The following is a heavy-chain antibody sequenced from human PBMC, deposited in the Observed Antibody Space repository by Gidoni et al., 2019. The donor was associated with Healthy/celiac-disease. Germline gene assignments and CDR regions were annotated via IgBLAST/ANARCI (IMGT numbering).Heavy chain of an antibody. Sequence: QVQLVESGGCVVQPGRSLRLSCAASGFTFSSYAMHGVRQAPGKGLEWVAVISYDGSNKYYADSVKGRVTISRDNSKNTLYLQMNSLRAEDTAVYYCARVKAARTTLEYFQHWGQGTLVTVSS. CDR3: ARVKAARTTLEYFQH. CDR1: GFTFSSYA. CDR2: ISYDGSNK. J-gene: IGHJ1*01. V-gene: IGHV3-30-3*01. D-gene: IGHD6-6*01.